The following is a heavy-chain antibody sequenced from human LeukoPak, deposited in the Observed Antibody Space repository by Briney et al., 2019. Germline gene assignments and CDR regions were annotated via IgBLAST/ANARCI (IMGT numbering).Heavy chain of an antibody. CDR2: ISNSGTTK. D-gene: IGHD6-19*01. CDR3: AREQWVRTSRSFDY. V-gene: IGHV3-48*03. Sequence: AGGYLTLNCSAYGFTISNYEMNWIRQAPGKGLEWISYISNSGTTKSYADSVKGRLSTSTDNANNSVYLQMNNLRAEALDVYYCAREQWVRTSRSFDYWGQGTLVTVSS. J-gene: IGHJ4*02. CDR1: GFTISNYE.